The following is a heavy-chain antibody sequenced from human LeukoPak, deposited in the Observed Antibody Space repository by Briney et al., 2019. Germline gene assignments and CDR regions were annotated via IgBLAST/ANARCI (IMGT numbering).Heavy chain of an antibody. V-gene: IGHV1-18*01. D-gene: IGHD3-10*01. J-gene: IGHJ6*03. CDR1: GYTFTSYG. CDR3: ARDQAKGSLWFGELSLFYYYYYMDV. Sequence: GASVKVSCKASGYTFTSYGISWVRQAPGQGLEWMGWISAYNGNTNYAQKLQGRVTMTTDTSTSTAYMELRSLRSDDTAVYYCARDQAKGSLWFGELSLFYYYYYMDVWGKGTTVTVSS. CDR2: ISAYNGNT.